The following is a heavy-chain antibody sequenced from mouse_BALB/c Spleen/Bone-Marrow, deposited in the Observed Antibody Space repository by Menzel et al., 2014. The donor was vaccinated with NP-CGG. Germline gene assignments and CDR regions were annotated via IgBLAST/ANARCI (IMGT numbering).Heavy chain of an antibody. D-gene: IGHD4-1*01. Sequence: QVQLQQPGAELARPGASVKMSCKVSDYTFTTYWMHWVKQRPGQGLEWIGYIDPRTGYTEYNQKFKDKATLTADKSSSTTYMQLSSLTSEGSAVYYCARYWDAYWGQGTLVTVSA. CDR2: IDPRTGYT. J-gene: IGHJ3*01. CDR1: DYTFTTYW. CDR3: ARYWDAY. V-gene: IGHV1-4*01.